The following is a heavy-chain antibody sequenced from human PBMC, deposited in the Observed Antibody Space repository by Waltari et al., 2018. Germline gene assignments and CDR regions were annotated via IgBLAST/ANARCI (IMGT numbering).Heavy chain of an antibody. V-gene: IGHV3-48*01. Sequence: EVQLVESGGGLVQPGGSLRLSCAASGFTFSSYSMNWVRQAPGKGLEWVSYISSSSSTIYYADSVKGRFTISRDNAKNSLYLQMNSLRAEDTAVYYCARRGYCTGGVCFIDYWGQGTLVTVSS. CDR1: GFTFSSYS. CDR2: ISSSSSTI. J-gene: IGHJ4*02. CDR3: ARRGYCTGGVCFIDY. D-gene: IGHD2-8*02.